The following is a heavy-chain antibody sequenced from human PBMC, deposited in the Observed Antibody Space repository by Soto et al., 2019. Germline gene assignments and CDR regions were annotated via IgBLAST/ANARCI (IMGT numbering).Heavy chain of an antibody. D-gene: IGHD1-26*01. J-gene: IGHJ4*02. CDR2: IGTSGSYI. CDR1: GFIFSRYS. Sequence: PGGSLRLSCAVTGFIFSRYSMNWVRQAPGKGLEWVSSIGTSGSYIYDTDSVKGRFTISRDNTKDSLYLQMNSLRAEDTAIYYCARGSAFIGLDYWGQGTPVTVPQ. CDR3: ARGSAFIGLDY. V-gene: IGHV3-21*01.